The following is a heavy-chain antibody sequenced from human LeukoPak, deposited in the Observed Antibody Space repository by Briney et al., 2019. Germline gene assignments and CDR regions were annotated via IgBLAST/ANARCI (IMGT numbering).Heavy chain of an antibody. Sequence: GSLRLSCAASGFTFTNCAMSWVRQAPGKGLEWVSAISASGGSTYYADSVKGRFSISRDNSKYTVYLQMNSLRVEDTAVYYCAKDALSAVTTFDYWGQGTLVTVSS. CDR1: GFTFTNCA. CDR2: ISASGGST. D-gene: IGHD4-17*01. J-gene: IGHJ4*02. V-gene: IGHV3-23*01. CDR3: AKDALSAVTTFDY.